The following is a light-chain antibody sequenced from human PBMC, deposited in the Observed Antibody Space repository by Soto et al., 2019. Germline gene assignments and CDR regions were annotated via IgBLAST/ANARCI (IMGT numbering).Light chain of an antibody. CDR2: AAS. Sequence: DIQMTQSPSSLSASVGDRVTITCRASQSITSHLNWYQQKPGKAPKLLIYAASTLQSGVPSRFTGSGSGTQFTLTISSLQPEDFATYYCQQSYRTPLTSGGGTKVEIK. J-gene: IGKJ4*01. CDR3: QQSYRTPLT. CDR1: QSITSH. V-gene: IGKV1-39*01.